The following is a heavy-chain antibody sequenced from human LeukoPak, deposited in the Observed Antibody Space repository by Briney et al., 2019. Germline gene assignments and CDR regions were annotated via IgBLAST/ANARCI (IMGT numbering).Heavy chain of an antibody. V-gene: IGHV1-69*01. Sequence: GASVKVSCKGSGYTFTSYGISWVRQAPGQGLEWMGGIIPLFGSANYAQKFQGRVTITADESTSTAYMELSSLRSEDTAVYYCARARTLGYCSSTSCWYFDYWGQGTLVTVSS. J-gene: IGHJ4*02. CDR2: IIPLFGSA. CDR1: GYTFTSYG. CDR3: ARARTLGYCSSTSCWYFDY. D-gene: IGHD2-2*01.